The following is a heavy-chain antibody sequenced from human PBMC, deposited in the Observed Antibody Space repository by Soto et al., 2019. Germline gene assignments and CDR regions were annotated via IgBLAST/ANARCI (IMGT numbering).Heavy chain of an antibody. J-gene: IGHJ4*02. CDR3: TYYDSSGDYFDY. CDR1: GGSLSGYY. D-gene: IGHD3-22*01. CDR2: INHSGST. V-gene: IGHV4-34*01. Sequence: PSETLSLTCAVYGGSLSGYYWSWIRQPPGKGLEWIGEINHSGSTDYNPSIKSRVNKSVDTSKNQFSLKLSSVTAADTAVYYCTYYDSSGDYFDYWGQGTLVTVSS.